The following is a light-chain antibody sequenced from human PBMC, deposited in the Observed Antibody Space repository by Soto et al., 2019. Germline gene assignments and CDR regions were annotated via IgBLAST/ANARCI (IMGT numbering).Light chain of an antibody. V-gene: IGKV3-15*01. CDR3: QQYNNWPRT. CDR1: KSISSN. Sequence: EIVMTQSPATLSVSPGERATLSCRASKSISSNLAWYQQKLGQAPRLLIYGASTRATGIPARFSGSGSGTEFTLTISSLQSEDFAVYNCQQYNNWPRTFGQGTKVEIK. CDR2: GAS. J-gene: IGKJ1*01.